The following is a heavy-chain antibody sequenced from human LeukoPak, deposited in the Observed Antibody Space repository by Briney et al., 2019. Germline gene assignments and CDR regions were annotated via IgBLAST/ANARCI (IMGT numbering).Heavy chain of an antibody. J-gene: IGHJ4*02. CDR1: GYTFTSYD. CDR3: ARGRYSGRYFDRDYFFDY. Sequence: ASVKVSCKASGYTFTSYDINWVRQATGQGLEWMGWMNPNSGNTGYAQKFQGRVTMTKNTSISTAYMELSSLRSEDTAVYYCARGRYSGRYFDRDYFFDYWGQGTLVTVSS. V-gene: IGHV1-8*01. D-gene: IGHD1-26*01. CDR2: MNPNSGNT.